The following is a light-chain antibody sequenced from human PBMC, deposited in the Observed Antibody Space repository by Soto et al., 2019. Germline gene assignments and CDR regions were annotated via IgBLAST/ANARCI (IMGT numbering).Light chain of an antibody. CDR2: EAS. Sequence: DIQLTQSPSTLSASVGDRVIITCRASQSISSWLAWYQQKPGKAHKLLIYEASSLEGGVPSRFSGSGFGTEFTLTISCLKPDDFATYFCQQYDSYAPPYTFGQGTTLEIK. J-gene: IGKJ2*01. V-gene: IGKV1-5*01. CDR1: QSISSW. CDR3: QQYDSYAPPYT.